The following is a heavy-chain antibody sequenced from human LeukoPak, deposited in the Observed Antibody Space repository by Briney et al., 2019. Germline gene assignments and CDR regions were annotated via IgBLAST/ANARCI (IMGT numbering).Heavy chain of an antibody. CDR1: GFTFSSYW. Sequence: GGSLRLSCAASGFTFSSYWMSWVRQAPVKGLEWVANIKQDGSDKYYVDSVKGRFTISRDNAKNSLYLQMNSLRGEDTAVYYCATYLRSGPIDCWGQGTLVTVSS. V-gene: IGHV3-7*01. D-gene: IGHD4-17*01. CDR3: ATYLRSGPIDC. CDR2: IKQDGSDK. J-gene: IGHJ4*02.